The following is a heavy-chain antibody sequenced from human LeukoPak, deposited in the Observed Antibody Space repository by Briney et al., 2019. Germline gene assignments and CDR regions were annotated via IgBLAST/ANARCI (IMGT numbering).Heavy chain of an antibody. CDR3: STESSAYFDC. CDR2: IKSKTDGGTT. CDR1: GFTFNNAW. Sequence: GGSLRLSCAASGFTFNNAWMSWVRQAPGKGLEWVGRIKSKTDGGTTDYAAPVKGRFTISRDDSKNTLYLLMNSLKTEDTAVYYCSTESSAYFDCWGQGALVTVSS. J-gene: IGHJ4*02. D-gene: IGHD6-19*01. V-gene: IGHV3-15*01.